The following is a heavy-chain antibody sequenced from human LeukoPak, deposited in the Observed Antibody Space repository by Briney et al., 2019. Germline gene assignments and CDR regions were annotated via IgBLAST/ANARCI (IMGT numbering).Heavy chain of an antibody. CDR1: GGSINNYY. D-gene: IGHD2/OR15-2a*01. V-gene: IGHV4-59*08. J-gene: IGHJ3*02. CDR2: IYYSGST. CDR3: ARHEYAWRGAFDI. Sequence: SETLSLTCTVSGGSINNYYWSWIRQPPGKGLEYIGYIYYSGSTDSNPSLKSRVTISVDTSKNQFSLKLSSVTAADTAVYYCARHEYAWRGAFDIWGQGTMVTISS.